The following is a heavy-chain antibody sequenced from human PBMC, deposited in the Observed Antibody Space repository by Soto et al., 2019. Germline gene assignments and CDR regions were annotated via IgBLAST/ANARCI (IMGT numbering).Heavy chain of an antibody. V-gene: IGHV3-23*01. CDR1: GFTFSSYA. Sequence: GGSLRLSCAASGFTFSSYAMSWVRQAPGKGLEWVSAISGSGGSTYYADSVKGRFTISRDNSKNTLYLQMNSLRAEDTAVYYCAKAYDYGDYYYYGMDVWGQGTTVTVSS. J-gene: IGHJ6*02. D-gene: IGHD4-17*01. CDR3: AKAYDYGDYYYYGMDV. CDR2: ISGSGGST.